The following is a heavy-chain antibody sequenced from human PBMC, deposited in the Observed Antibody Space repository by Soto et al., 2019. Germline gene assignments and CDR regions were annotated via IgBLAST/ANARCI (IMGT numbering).Heavy chain of an antibody. CDR3: ARDKITGLFDY. Sequence: SETLSLTCIVSGGSISRTTDYWGWIRQPPGKGLEWIGNIYYSGNTFYNPSLQSRVTISVDTSKNQFSLKLTSVTAADTAVYYCARDKITGLFDYWGQGTLVTVSS. J-gene: IGHJ4*02. CDR2: IYYSGNT. D-gene: IGHD2-8*02. V-gene: IGHV4-39*02. CDR1: GGSISRTTDY.